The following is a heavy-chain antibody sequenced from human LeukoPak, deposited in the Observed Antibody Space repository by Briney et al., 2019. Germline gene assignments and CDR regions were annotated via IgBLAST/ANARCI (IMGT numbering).Heavy chain of an antibody. CDR2: MYLSGTT. V-gene: IGHV4-4*02. CDR1: GDSINSLDL. D-gene: IGHD3-22*01. J-gene: IGHJ4*02. Sequence: SGTLTLTCTVSGDSINSLDLWSWVRQPPGKGLEWIGEMYLSGTTHSNPSVKSRVTISIDKSKNQFFLNLSSVTAADTAVYYCAGLVGRYSSGLYYYYFDYWGQGTLVTVSS. CDR3: AGLVGRYSSGLYYYYFDY.